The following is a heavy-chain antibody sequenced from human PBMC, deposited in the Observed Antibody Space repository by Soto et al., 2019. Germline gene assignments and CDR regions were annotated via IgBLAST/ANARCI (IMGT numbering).Heavy chain of an antibody. CDR2: IYYSGST. CDR1: GGSISSSSYY. D-gene: IGHD3-16*02. CDR3: ARSWSGGVIGT. V-gene: IGHV4-39*01. Sequence: SETLSLTCTVSGGSISSSSYYWGWIRQPPGKGLEWTGSIYYSGSTYYNPSLKSRVTISVDTSKNQFSLKLSSVTAADTAVYYCARSWSGGVIGTWGQGTLVTVSS. J-gene: IGHJ5*02.